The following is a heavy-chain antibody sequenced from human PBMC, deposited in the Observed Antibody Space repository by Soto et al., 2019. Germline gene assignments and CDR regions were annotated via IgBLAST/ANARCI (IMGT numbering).Heavy chain of an antibody. J-gene: IGHJ4*02. Sequence: QVQLVESGGGVVQPGRSLRLSCAASGFTFSSYGMHWVRQAPGKGLEWVAVISYDGSNKYYADSVKGRFTISRDNSKNTLYLQMNSLRAEDTAVYYCARSPYSVSYLASFDYWGQGTLVPVSS. CDR2: ISYDGSNK. CDR3: ARSPYSVSYLASFDY. CDR1: GFTFSSYG. V-gene: IGHV3-30*03. D-gene: IGHD1-26*01.